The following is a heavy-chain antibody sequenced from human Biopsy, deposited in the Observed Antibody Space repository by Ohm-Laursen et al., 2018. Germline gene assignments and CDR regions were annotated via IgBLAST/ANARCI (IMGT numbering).Heavy chain of an antibody. D-gene: IGHD1-1*01. Sequence: SVKVSCKVSGYTLNELSMHWVRQVPGKELEWMGGFAPENGKTVYAQNFQARVSLTEDASTDTAYMELRSLRSEDTAVYYCAADINVWNVNYWGQGTQVTVSS. CDR1: GYTLNELS. J-gene: IGHJ4*02. V-gene: IGHV1-24*01. CDR3: AADINVWNVNY. CDR2: FAPENGKT.